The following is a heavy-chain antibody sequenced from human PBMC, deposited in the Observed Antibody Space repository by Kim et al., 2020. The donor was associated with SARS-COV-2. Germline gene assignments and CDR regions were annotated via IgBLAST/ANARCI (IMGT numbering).Heavy chain of an antibody. J-gene: IGHJ4*02. CDR2: INHSGST. CDR1: GGSFSGYY. V-gene: IGHV4-34*01. CDR3: ARGGRSIRHFDY. Sequence: SETLSLTCAVYGGSFSGYYWSWIRQPPGKGLEWIGEINHSGSTNYNPSLKSRVTISVDTSKNQFSLKLSSVTAADTAVYYCARGGRSIRHFDYWGQGTLVTVSS.